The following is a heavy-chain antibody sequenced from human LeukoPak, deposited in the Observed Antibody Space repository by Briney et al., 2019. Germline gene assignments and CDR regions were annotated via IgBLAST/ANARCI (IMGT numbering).Heavy chain of an antibody. Sequence: SETLSLTCTVSGGSISSYYWSWIRQPPGKGLEWIGYIYYSWSTNYNPSRKSLVTISVDTSKNQFSLKLSSVTAADTAVYYCARDLGPSTMGYYGMDVWGQGTMVTVSS. D-gene: IGHD3-10*01. CDR3: ARDLGPSTMGYYGMDV. CDR2: IYYSWST. J-gene: IGHJ6*02. CDR1: GGSISSYY. V-gene: IGHV4-59*01.